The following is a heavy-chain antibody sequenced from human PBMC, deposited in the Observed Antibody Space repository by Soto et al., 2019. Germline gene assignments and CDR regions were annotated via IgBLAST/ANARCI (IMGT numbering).Heavy chain of an antibody. CDR2: VNHGGTS. V-gene: IGHV4-34*01. D-gene: IGHD3-10*01. Sequence: QVQLQQWGAGLLKPSEPLSLTCAVQGGSFSGYYWDWIRHPPGKGLEWIGEVNHGGTSNYNPSLNNRAIKSVDTSINQFSVKLTSVTAEDTAIDFCARSSFIRSGDFFHGLDVCGQGTSVSVSS. CDR1: GGSFSGYY. J-gene: IGHJ6*02. CDR3: ARSSFIRSGDFFHGLDV.